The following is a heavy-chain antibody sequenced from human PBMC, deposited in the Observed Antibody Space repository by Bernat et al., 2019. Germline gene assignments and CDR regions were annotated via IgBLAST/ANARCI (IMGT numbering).Heavy chain of an antibody. CDR1: GFTFSNYW. CDR2: IDTDGSRT. V-gene: IGHV3-74*01. J-gene: IGHJ4*02. CDR3: VREWGSFYGSGTYSYYFDS. D-gene: IGHD3-10*01. Sequence: EVQVVESGGGLVQPGGSLRLSCAASGFTFSNYWMHWVRQAPGKGLVWVSRIDTDGSRTNYADSVKGRFTISRDNSKNTLYLQMNSLSAEDTAVYYCVREWGSFYGSGTYSYYFDSRGQGTLVTVSS.